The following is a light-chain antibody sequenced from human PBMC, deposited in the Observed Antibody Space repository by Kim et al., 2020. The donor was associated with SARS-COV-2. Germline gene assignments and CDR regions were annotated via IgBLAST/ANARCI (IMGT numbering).Light chain of an antibody. CDR2: ADD. CDR1: RGNMPSNL. CDR3: QSYDRSTRWV. J-gene: IGLJ3*02. V-gene: IGLV6-57*02. Sequence: KPGTPASTGGRGNMPSNLVQRYQPAPGRAPTTVIFADDQRFPGVPDRFSGSIDKSSNSASLTISGLMPEDEADYYCQSYDRSTRWVLGEGTQLTVL.